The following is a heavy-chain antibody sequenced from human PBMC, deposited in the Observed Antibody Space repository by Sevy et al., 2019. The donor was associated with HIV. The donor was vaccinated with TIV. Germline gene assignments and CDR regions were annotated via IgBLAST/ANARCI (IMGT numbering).Heavy chain of an antibody. CDR3: ARDLAYSSSEYYFDY. CDR1: GYTFTSYY. D-gene: IGHD6-6*01. V-gene: IGHV1-46*01. CDR2: INPSGGST. Sequence: ASVKVSCKASGYTFTSYYMHWVRPAPGQGLEWMGIINPSGGSTSYAQKFQGRVTMTRDTSTSTVYMELSSLRSEDTALYYCARDLAYSSSEYYFDYWGQGTLVTVSS. J-gene: IGHJ4*02.